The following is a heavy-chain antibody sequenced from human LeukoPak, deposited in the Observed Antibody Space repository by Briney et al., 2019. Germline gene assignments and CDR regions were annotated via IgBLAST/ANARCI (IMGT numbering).Heavy chain of an antibody. CDR1: GYTFTSYA. D-gene: IGHD7-27*01. J-gene: IGHJ5*02. Sequence: ASVKVSCKASGYTFTSYAMHWVRQAPGQRLEWMGWINAGNGNTKYSQEFQGRVTITRDTSASTAYMELSSLRSEDMAVYYCAREASGVKPGQWEFDPWGQGTLVTVSS. V-gene: IGHV1-3*03. CDR3: AREASGVKPGQWEFDP. CDR2: INAGNGNT.